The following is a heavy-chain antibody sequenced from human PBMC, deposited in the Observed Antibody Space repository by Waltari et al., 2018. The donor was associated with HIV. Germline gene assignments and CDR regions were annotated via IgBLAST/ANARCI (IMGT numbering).Heavy chain of an antibody. J-gene: IGHJ4*02. CDR2: ISANNDNT. Sequence: QVQLVQSGAEVKKPGASMKVSCKASAYTYSSYAFTWVRQAPGQGLEWMGWISANNDNTTYAQMCQGRVTMTTDTSTSTAYLEVGSLRSDDTAVYYCASFETYCANGVCYPSSFDSWGQGTLVTVSS. CDR1: AYTYSSYA. V-gene: IGHV1-18*01. D-gene: IGHD2-8*01. CDR3: ASFETYCANGVCYPSSFDS.